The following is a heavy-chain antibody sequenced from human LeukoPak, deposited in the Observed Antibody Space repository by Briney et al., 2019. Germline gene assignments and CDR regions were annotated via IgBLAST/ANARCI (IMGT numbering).Heavy chain of an antibody. J-gene: IGHJ2*01. CDR1: GGSLNGHY. CDR3: ARQWDCSSTSCYTELWYFDL. D-gene: IGHD2-2*02. V-gene: IGHV4-34*01. CDR2: GSDNGGT. Sequence: PSETLSLTCAVYGGSLNGHYWGWIRQPPGKGLEWIGEGSDNGGTKYNPSLKSRVTISADTSKNQFSLKLSSVTAADTAVYYCARQWDCSSTSCYTELWYFDLWGRGTLVTVSS.